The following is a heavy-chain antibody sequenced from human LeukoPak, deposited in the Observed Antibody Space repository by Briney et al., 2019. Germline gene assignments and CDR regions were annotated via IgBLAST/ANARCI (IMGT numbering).Heavy chain of an antibody. CDR1: GFTFSSYG. CDR3: ARDLSDFWSGYSHNYYYYYGMDV. D-gene: IGHD3-3*01. Sequence: GGSLRLSCAASGFTFSSYGMHWVRQAPGKGLEWVAVIWYDGSNKYYADSVKGRFTISRDNSKNTLYLQMNSLRAEDTAVYYCARDLSDFWSGYSHNYYYYYGMDVWGQGTTVTVSS. J-gene: IGHJ6*02. V-gene: IGHV3-33*08. CDR2: IWYDGSNK.